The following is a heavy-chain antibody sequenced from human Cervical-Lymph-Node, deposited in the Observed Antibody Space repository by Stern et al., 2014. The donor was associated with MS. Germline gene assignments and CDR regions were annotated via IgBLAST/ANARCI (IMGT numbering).Heavy chain of an antibody. CDR1: GYNFTTYA. CDR3: AGSVTV. D-gene: IGHD3-10*01. J-gene: IGHJ4*02. V-gene: IGHV1-3*01. Sequence: QMQLVQSGAEMKKPGASVKVSCKASGYNFTTYAMHWVRQAPGQGLEWMGWINADNGNTKYSQRFQDRVTFTRDTSASTAYMELSSLTFEDTAVYYCAGSVTVWGQGTLVTVSS. CDR2: INADNGNT.